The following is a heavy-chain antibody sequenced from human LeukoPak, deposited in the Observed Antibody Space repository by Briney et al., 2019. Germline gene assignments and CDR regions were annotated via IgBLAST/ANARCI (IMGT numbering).Heavy chain of an antibody. CDR2: IYRSGSA. CDR1: RYSISSGYH. Sequence: SETLSLTCAVSRYSISSGYHWGWIRQPPGKGLEWIGSIYRSGSAYYNPSLKSRVTISVDTSKNQFSLRVTSVTAADTAVYYCARVDYILDYWGQGTLVTVSS. D-gene: IGHD4-11*01. CDR3: ARVDYILDY. V-gene: IGHV4-38-2*01. J-gene: IGHJ4*02.